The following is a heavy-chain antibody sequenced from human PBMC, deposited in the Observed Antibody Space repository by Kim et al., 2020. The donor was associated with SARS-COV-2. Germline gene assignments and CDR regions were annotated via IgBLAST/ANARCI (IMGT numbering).Heavy chain of an antibody. CDR1: GYTFSTSP. D-gene: IGHD5-12*01. CDR2: ISIKTGNP. Sequence: ASVKVSCKASGYTFSTSPIHWVRQAPGQGLDWMGWISIKTGNPTYAQDFTGRFVFSLDTSARTAFLQISSLKAEDTAVYYCARGHGDGYNYDYWGQGTLVTGSS. CDR3: ARGHGDGYNYDY. J-gene: IGHJ4*02. V-gene: IGHV7-4-1*02.